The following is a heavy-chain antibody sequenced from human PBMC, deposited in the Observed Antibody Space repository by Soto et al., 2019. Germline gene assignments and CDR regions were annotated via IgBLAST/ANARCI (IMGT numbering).Heavy chain of an antibody. CDR2: ISTYNGNT. Sequence: ASVKVSCKASGYTFFTYGITWVRQAPGQGLEWMGWISTYNGNTNYVQKLQDRVTMTTDTSTRTAYMELRSLTSDDTAMYYCARKSSSSSWFDPWGQGTLVTVSS. V-gene: IGHV1-18*01. J-gene: IGHJ5*02. CDR1: GYTFFTYG. D-gene: IGHD6-6*01. CDR3: ARKSSSSSWFDP.